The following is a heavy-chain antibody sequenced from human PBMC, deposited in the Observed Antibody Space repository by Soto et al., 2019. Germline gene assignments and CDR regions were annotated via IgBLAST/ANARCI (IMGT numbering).Heavy chain of an antibody. CDR2: ISGSGGST. Sequence: RLSRAASGFTFSSYAMSWVRQAPGKGLEWVSAISGSGGSTYYADSVKGRFTISRDNSKNTLYLQMNSLRAEDAAVYYCAKDLVGATFYWGQGTLVTVSS. D-gene: IGHD1-26*01. CDR1: GFTFSSYA. J-gene: IGHJ4*02. CDR3: AKDLVGATFY. V-gene: IGHV3-23*01.